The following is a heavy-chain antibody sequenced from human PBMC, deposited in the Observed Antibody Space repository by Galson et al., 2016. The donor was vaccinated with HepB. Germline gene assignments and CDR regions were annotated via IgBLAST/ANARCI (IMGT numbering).Heavy chain of an antibody. CDR1: GLTFSRYS. CDR2: LSWNSGSV. V-gene: IGHV3-9*01. D-gene: IGHD6-13*01. CDR3: TKDSLIYSSSWYSFHY. J-gene: IGHJ4*02. Sequence: SLRLSCAASGLTFSRYSMNWVRQAPGKGLEWVSGLSWNSGSVGYADSVKGRFTMSRDNAKKSLYLQMNSLRPEDTALYYCTKDSLIYSSSWYSFHYWGQGTLVTVSS.